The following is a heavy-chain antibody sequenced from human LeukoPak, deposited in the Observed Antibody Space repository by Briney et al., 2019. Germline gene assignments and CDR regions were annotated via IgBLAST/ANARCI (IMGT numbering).Heavy chain of an antibody. V-gene: IGHV3-21*06. J-gene: IGHJ6*03. Sequence: GGSLRLSCAASGFTFSAYSMNWVRQAPGKGLEWVSSISSGSSYIYYADSVKGRFTISRDNAKNSLYLHMNSLRADDTAVYYCARGVWLAYNYYYMDVWGKGTTVIISS. CDR1: GFTFSAYS. CDR3: ARGVWLAYNYYYMDV. CDR2: ISSGSSYI. D-gene: IGHD6-19*01.